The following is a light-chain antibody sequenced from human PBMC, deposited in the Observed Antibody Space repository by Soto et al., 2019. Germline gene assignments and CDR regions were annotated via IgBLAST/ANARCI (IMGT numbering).Light chain of an antibody. J-gene: IGLJ2*01. CDR2: DVS. CDR3: SSYTTSSTLI. Sequence: QSALTQPASVSGSPGQSITLSCTGTSSDVGGYNYVSWYQQHQGKAPKLMIYDVSNRTSGVSNRFSGSKSGNTASLTISGLQAEDEGDYYCSSYTTSSTLIFGGGTELTVL. CDR1: SSDVGGYNY. V-gene: IGLV2-14*01.